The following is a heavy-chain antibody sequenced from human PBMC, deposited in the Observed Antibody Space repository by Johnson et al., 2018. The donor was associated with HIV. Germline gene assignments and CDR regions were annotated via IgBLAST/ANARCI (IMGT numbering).Heavy chain of an antibody. D-gene: IGHD1-1*01. Sequence: VQLVESGGGLVKPGGSLRLSCAASGFTFSNAWMSWVRQAPGKGLEWVGRIKIKTDGGTTDYTAPVKGRFTISRDDSKNTLYLQMNSLKTEDTAVYFCTTRTWSDAFDIWGRGTMVTVSS. CDR1: GFTFSNAW. CDR2: IKIKTDGGTT. V-gene: IGHV3-15*01. CDR3: TTRTWSDAFDI. J-gene: IGHJ3*02.